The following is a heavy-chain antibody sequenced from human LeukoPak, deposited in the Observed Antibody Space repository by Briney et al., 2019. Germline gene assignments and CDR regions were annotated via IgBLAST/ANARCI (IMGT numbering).Heavy chain of an antibody. D-gene: IGHD3-9*01. J-gene: IGHJ4*02. V-gene: IGHV1-18*04. CDR2: ISAYNGNT. CDR1: GYTFTSYG. Sequence: ASVKVSCKASGYTFTSYGISRVRQAPGQGLEWMGWISAYNGNTNYAQKLQGRVTMTTDTSTSTAYMELRSLRSDDTAVYYCARGPELERYFDWLPKPYYSDYWGQGTLVTVSS. CDR3: ARGPELERYFDWLPKPYYSDY.